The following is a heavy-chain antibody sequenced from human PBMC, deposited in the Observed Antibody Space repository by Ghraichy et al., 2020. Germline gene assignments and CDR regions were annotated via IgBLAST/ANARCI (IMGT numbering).Heavy chain of an antibody. V-gene: IGHV3-23*01. Sequence: GESLNISCAASGFTFSSYAMSWVRQAPGKGLEWVSAISGSGGSTYYADSVKGRFTISRDNSKNTLYLQMNSLRAEDTAVYYCAKGKIQLWRVRTYYYYYGMDVWGQGTTVTVSS. CDR3: AKGKIQLWRVRTYYYYYGMDV. D-gene: IGHD5-18*01. CDR1: GFTFSSYA. J-gene: IGHJ6*02. CDR2: ISGSGGST.